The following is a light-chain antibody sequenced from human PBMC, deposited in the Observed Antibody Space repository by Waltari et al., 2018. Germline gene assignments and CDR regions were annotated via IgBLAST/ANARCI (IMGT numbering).Light chain of an antibody. J-gene: IGLJ3*02. Sequence: SYELTQPPSVSVSPGQTASITCSGDILGNKYASWYQQKPGQSPLLVIYQYTTRPSGIPERFSGSKSGNAATLTISGTQAMDEADYYCQALGTGAWVFGGGTKLTVL. CDR2: QYT. CDR1: ILGNKY. CDR3: QALGTGAWV. V-gene: IGLV3-1*01.